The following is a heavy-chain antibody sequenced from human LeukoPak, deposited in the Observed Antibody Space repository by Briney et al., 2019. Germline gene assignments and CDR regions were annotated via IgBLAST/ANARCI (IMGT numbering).Heavy chain of an antibody. CDR3: AELLGFCSTTGCYEY. J-gene: IGHJ4*02. D-gene: IGHD2-2*01. V-gene: IGHV3-33*08. CDR2: IWYGGSNQ. Sequence: GGSLRLSCAASGFTFSSYGMHWVRQAPGKGLEWVAVIWYGGSNQYYADSVKGRFTISRDKSKNTLYLQMNSLRAEDTAIYYCAELLGFCSTTGCYEYWGQGTLVTVSS. CDR1: GFTFSSYG.